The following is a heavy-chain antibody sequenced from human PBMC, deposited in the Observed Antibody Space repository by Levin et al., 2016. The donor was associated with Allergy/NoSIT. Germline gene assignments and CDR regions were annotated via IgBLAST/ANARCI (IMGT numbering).Heavy chain of an antibody. CDR3: AKGWEPFTNFGHYGMDV. J-gene: IGHJ6*02. CDR2: IAYDGGFK. V-gene: IGHV3-30*04. CDR1: GFTFNNYP. Sequence: GESLKISCVASGFTFNNYPMYWVRQAPGKGLEWVALIAYDGGFKYYGDSVKGRFSISRDRTKNTVYLQMNYLRADDTAVYHCAKGWEPFTNFGHYGMDVWGQGTAVTVSS. D-gene: IGHD1-26*01.